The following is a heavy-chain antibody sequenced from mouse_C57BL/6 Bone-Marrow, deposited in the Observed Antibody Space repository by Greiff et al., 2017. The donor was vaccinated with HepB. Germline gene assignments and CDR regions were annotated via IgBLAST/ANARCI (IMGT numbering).Heavy chain of an antibody. Sequence: VQLQQSGAELVRPGASVKLSCTASGFNIKDDYMHWVKQRPEQGLEWIGWIDPENGDTEYASKFQGKATITADTSSNTAYLQLSSRTSEDTAVYYCTTQTAQAYDYWGQGTSVTVSS. CDR1: GFNIKDDY. CDR3: TTQTAQAYDY. J-gene: IGHJ4*01. CDR2: IDPENGDT. V-gene: IGHV14-4*01. D-gene: IGHD3-2*02.